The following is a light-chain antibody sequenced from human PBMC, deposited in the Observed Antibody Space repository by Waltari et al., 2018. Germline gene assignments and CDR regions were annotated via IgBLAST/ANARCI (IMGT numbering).Light chain of an antibody. CDR2: GGS. Sequence: QSALTQPASVSGSPGQSITISCTGTSSDVGGYNLVSWYQQHPGTAPKLIIYGGSKWPSGVSNRFSGSKSGNTASLTISGLQAEDEAAYYCCSYTTSITWVFGGGTKLTVL. V-gene: IGLV2-23*01. J-gene: IGLJ3*02. CDR1: SSDVGGYNL. CDR3: CSYTTSITWV.